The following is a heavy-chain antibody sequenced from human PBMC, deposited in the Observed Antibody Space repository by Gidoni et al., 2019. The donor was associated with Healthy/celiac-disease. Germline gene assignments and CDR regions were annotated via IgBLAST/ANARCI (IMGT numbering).Heavy chain of an antibody. V-gene: IGHV3-11*06. CDR1: GFTFSDYY. D-gene: IGHD5-18*01. CDR2: ISSSRRYT. Sequence: QVQLVESGGGLVKPGGSLRLSCAASGFTFSDYYMSWIRQAPGKGLEWVSYISSSRRYTNYADSVKGRFTISRDNAKNSLYLQMNSLRAEDTAVYYCARGEYSYGQFDYWGQGTLVTVSS. CDR3: ARGEYSYGQFDY. J-gene: IGHJ4*02.